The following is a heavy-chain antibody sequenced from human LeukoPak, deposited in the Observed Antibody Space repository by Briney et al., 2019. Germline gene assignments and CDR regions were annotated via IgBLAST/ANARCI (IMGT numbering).Heavy chain of an antibody. V-gene: IGHV3-23*01. D-gene: IGHD2-15*01. Sequence: QPGGSLRLSCAASGFTFSSYAMSWVRQAPGKGLEWLSSISVSGTYTYYADSVKRRFTISRDNSKNTLYLQMNSLRAEDTAVYYCAKGYCSDTNCQTRLGLDYWGQGTLVTVSS. CDR3: AKGYCSDTNCQTRLGLDY. CDR2: ISVSGTYT. J-gene: IGHJ4*02. CDR1: GFTFSSYA.